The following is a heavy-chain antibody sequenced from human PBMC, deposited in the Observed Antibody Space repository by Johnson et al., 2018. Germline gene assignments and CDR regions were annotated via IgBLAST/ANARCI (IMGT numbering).Heavy chain of an antibody. CDR3: ANAIEDVVDI. D-gene: IGHD2-21*01. CDR1: GFTFSSYG. CDR2: ISYDGSNK. V-gene: IGHV3-30*18. Sequence: QVQLVESGGGVVQPGRSLRLSCAASGFTFSSYGMHWVRQAPGKGLEWVAVISYDGSNKYYADSVKGRFTISRDNSKNTLYLQMNSLGAEDTAVDYCANAIEDVVDIGGQGTMVTVSS. J-gene: IGHJ3*02.